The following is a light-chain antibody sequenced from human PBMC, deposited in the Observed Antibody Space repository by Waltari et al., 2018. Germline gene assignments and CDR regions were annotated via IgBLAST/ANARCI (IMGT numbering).Light chain of an antibody. CDR2: GAS. Sequence: ETVLTQSPVTLSVSPGEVATLSCRASQTVPSNLAWYQHPPGQAPRLPISGASTRAAGIPDRFSGSGSGTDFTLTISSLEPEDLGVYYCQQRGNWPITFGQGTRLEI. CDR3: QQRGNWPIT. CDR1: QTVPSN. V-gene: IGKV3-11*01. J-gene: IGKJ5*01.